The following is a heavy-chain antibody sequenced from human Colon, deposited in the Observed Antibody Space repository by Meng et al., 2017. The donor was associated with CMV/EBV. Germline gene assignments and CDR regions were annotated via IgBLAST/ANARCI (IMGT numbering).Heavy chain of an antibody. J-gene: IGHJ5*02. V-gene: IGHV4-34*01. CDR1: GFTFNTYW. Sequence: GSLRLSCGVSGFTFNTYWMSWIRQAPGKGLEWIGEINDSGSTIYNPSLKSRVIISLDTSKNQFSLKLSSVTAADTAFYYCARGRAERLLWEDWLDPWGQGTLVTVSS. CDR3: ARGRAERLLWEDWLDP. CDR2: INDSGST. D-gene: IGHD1-26*01.